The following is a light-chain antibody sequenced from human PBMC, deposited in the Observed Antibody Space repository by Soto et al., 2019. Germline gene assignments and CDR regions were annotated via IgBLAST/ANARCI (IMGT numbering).Light chain of an antibody. J-gene: IGLJ1*01. CDR2: DVS. CDR3: SPYTSNSTLV. Sequence: QSALTQPASVSGSPGQSITISCTGTSSDVGGYNYVSWYQHHPGKAPKLMIFDVSNRPSGISYRFSGSKSGNTASLTISGLQAEDEADYYCSPYTSNSTLVFGTGTKLTVL. CDR1: SSDVGGYNY. V-gene: IGLV2-14*03.